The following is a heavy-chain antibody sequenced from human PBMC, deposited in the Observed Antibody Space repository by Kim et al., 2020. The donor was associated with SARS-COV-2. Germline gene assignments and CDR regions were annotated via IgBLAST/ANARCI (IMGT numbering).Heavy chain of an antibody. CDR1: GFTFSDYY. V-gene: IGHV3-11*01. Sequence: GGSLRLSCAASGFTFSDYYMSWIRQAPGKGLEWVSYMSSSGSNRYYADSVKGRFTISRDNAKNSLYLQMNSLRADDTAVYYRARDHGGQGNAFDIWGQGTMVTVSS. D-gene: IGHD4-17*01. CDR2: MSSSGSNR. CDR3: ARDHGGQGNAFDI. J-gene: IGHJ3*02.